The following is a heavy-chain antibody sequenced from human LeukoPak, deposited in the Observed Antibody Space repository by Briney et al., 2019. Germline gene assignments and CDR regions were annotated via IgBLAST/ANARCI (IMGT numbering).Heavy chain of an antibody. D-gene: IGHD3-3*01. Sequence: GGSLRLSCAASGFTFSSYWMHWARQAPGKGLVWVSRINSDGSSTSYADSVKGRFTISRDNAKNTLYLQMNSLRAEDTAVYYCARVAVYDFWSGYLSNYYYYGMDVWGQGTTVTVSS. CDR1: GFTFSSYW. CDR2: INSDGSST. CDR3: ARVAVYDFWSGYLSNYYYYGMDV. V-gene: IGHV3-74*01. J-gene: IGHJ6*02.